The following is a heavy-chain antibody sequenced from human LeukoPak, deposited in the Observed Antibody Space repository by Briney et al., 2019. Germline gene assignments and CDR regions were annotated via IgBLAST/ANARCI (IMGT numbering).Heavy chain of an antibody. CDR2: ISGSGGST. CDR1: GFTVSSNY. D-gene: IGHD6-19*01. CDR3: AKVLAVAGYYFDY. V-gene: IGHV3-23*01. Sequence: PGGSLRLSCAASGFTVSSNYMSWVRQAPGKGLEWVSAISGSGGSTYYADSVKGRFTISRDNSKNTLYLQMNSLRAEDTAVYYCAKVLAVAGYYFDYWGQGTLVTVSS. J-gene: IGHJ4*02.